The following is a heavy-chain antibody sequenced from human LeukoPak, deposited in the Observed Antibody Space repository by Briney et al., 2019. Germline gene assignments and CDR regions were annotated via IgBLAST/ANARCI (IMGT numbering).Heavy chain of an antibody. CDR1: GGSFSGYY. J-gene: IGHJ3*02. Sequence: SETLSLTCAVYGGSFSGYYWSWIRQPPGKGLEWTGEINHSGSTNYNPSLKSRVTISVDTSKNQFSLKLSSVTAADTAVYYCARGYYDFWSAYLRDAFDIWGQGTVVTVSS. CDR3: ARGYYDFWSAYLRDAFDI. CDR2: INHSGST. D-gene: IGHD3-3*01. V-gene: IGHV4-34*01.